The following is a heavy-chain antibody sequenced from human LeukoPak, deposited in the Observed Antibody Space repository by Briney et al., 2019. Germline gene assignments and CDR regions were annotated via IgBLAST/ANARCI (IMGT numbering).Heavy chain of an antibody. Sequence: PSQTLSLTRTFSGGSISSGDYYWSWIRQPPGKGLEWIGYIYYSGSTYYNPSLKSRVTISVDTSKNQFSLKLSSVTAADTAVYYCARVGFDDFWSGYLISDAFDIWGQGTMVTVSS. CDR3: ARVGFDDFWSGYLISDAFDI. V-gene: IGHV4-30-4*08. CDR2: IYYSGST. CDR1: GGSISSGDYY. J-gene: IGHJ3*02. D-gene: IGHD3-3*01.